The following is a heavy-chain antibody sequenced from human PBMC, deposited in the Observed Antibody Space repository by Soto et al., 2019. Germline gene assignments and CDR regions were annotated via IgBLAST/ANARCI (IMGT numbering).Heavy chain of an antibody. CDR2: IWYDGSNK. D-gene: IGHD5-12*01. Sequence: QVQLVESGGGVVQPGRSLRLSCAASGFTFSSYGMHWVRQAPGKGLEWVAVIWYDGSNKYYADSVKGRFTISRDNSKXTXXLQMNSLRAEDTAVYYCARGDLWWLGKDYYDGMDVWGQGTTVTVSS. V-gene: IGHV3-33*01. J-gene: IGHJ6*02. CDR1: GFTFSSYG. CDR3: ARGDLWWLGKDYYDGMDV.